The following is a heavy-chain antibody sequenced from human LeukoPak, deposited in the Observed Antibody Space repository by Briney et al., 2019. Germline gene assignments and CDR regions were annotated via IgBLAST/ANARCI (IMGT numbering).Heavy chain of an antibody. J-gene: IGHJ4*02. V-gene: IGHV3-66*01. CDR1: GFTVSSNY. CDR3: ARDWKGGYNYGHPTLTSDY. D-gene: IGHD5-18*01. CDR2: IYSGGTT. Sequence: GGSLRLSCTASGFTVSSNYMSWVRQAPGKGLEWVSVIYSGGTTYYADSVKGRFTISRDNSKNTLYLQMNSLRAEDTAVYYCARDWKGGYNYGHPTLTSDYWGRGTLVTVSS.